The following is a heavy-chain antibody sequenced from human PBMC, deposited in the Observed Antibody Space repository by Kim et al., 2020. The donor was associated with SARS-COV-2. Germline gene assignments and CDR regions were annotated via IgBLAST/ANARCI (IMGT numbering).Heavy chain of an antibody. D-gene: IGHD3-16*01. J-gene: IGHJ4*02. CDR3: ATKFGHGAYPLHY. V-gene: IGHV1-8*01. Sequence: DQEFQGRVSMTTDTSISTAYMELTSLRSEDTAIYYCATKFGHGAYPLHYWGQGTLVTVSS.